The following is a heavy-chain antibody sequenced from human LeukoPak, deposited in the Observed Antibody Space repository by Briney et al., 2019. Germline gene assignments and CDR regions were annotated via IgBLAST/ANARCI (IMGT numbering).Heavy chain of an antibody. V-gene: IGHV1-2*02. Sequence: ASVKVSCKASGYTFTGYYMHWVRQAPGQGLEWMGWINPNSGGTNYAQKFQGRVTMTRDTSISTAYMELSRLTSDDTAVYYCARDRADNWDRSGYYPDAFDIWGQGTMVTVS. D-gene: IGHD3-22*01. CDR2: INPNSGGT. J-gene: IGHJ3*02. CDR1: GYTFTGYY. CDR3: ARDRADNWDRSGYYPDAFDI.